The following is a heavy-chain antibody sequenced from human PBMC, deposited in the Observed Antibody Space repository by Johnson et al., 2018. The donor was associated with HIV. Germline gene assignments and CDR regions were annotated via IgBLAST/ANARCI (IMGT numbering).Heavy chain of an antibody. D-gene: IGHD2-21*02. CDR2: IYSGGST. Sequence: EVQLVESGGGLIQPGGSLRLSCAASGFTVSSNYMSWVRQAPGKGLEWVSVIYSGGSTYYADSVKGRFTISRDNAKNSLYLQMNSLRAEDTAVYYCARPHIVVVTAGYAFDIWGQGTMVIVSS. V-gene: IGHV3-53*01. CDR3: ARPHIVVVTAGYAFDI. J-gene: IGHJ3*02. CDR1: GFTVSSNY.